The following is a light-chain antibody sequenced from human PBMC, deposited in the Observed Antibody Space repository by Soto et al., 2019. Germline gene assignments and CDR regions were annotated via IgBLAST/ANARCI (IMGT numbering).Light chain of an antibody. Sequence: DIVMTQSPLSLPVTPGEPASISFRSSQSLLHSNGYNYLDWYLQKPGQSPQLLIYLGSNRSSGVPDRFSGSGSGTEFTLTISGLQPEDSLTYYCQQAKSFPITFGQGTRLEIK. CDR2: LGS. J-gene: IGKJ5*01. V-gene: IGKV2-28*01. CDR1: QSLLHSNGYNY. CDR3: QQAKSFPIT.